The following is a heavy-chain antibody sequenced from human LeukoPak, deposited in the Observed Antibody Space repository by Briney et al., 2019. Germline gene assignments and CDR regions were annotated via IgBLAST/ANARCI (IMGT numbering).Heavy chain of an antibody. D-gene: IGHD6-19*01. CDR2: IYYTGRT. CDR1: GFTFSSYS. J-gene: IGHJ4*02. V-gene: IGHV4-59*12. CDR3: AGEGYRVGGFDY. Sequence: GSLRLSCAASGFTFSSYSMNWVRQAPGKGLEWIGNIYYTGRTYYSPSLKSRVTISLDMSKNQFSLKLTSVTAADTALYYCAGEGYRVGGFDYWGQGTLVTVSS.